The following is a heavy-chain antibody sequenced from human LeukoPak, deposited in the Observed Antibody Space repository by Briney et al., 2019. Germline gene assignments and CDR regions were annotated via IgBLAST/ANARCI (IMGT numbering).Heavy chain of an antibody. CDR1: GFTFSSYG. J-gene: IGHJ4*02. V-gene: IGHV3-30*02. Sequence: GGSLRLSXAASGFTFSSYGMHWVRQAPGKGLEGVAFIRYDGSNKYYADSVKGRFTISRDNSKNTLYLQMNSLRAEDTAVYYCAKDVRPFSRGSSSPRFYWGQGTLVTVSS. CDR3: AKDVRPFSRGSSSPRFY. D-gene: IGHD6-13*01. CDR2: IRYDGSNK.